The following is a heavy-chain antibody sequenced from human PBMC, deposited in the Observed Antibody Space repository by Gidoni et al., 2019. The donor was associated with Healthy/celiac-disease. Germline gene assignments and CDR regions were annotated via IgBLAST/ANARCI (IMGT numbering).Heavy chain of an antibody. Sequence: EVQLVESGGGLVQPGRSLRLSCAASGFTFDDYAMHWVRQAPGKGLEWVSGISWNSGSIGYADSVKGRFTISRDNAKNSLYLQMNSLRAEDTALYYCAKARGSYCSGGSCLLFDYWGQGTLVTVSS. D-gene: IGHD2-15*01. J-gene: IGHJ4*02. V-gene: IGHV3-9*01. CDR1: GFTFDDYA. CDR2: ISWNSGSI. CDR3: AKARGSYCSGGSCLLFDY.